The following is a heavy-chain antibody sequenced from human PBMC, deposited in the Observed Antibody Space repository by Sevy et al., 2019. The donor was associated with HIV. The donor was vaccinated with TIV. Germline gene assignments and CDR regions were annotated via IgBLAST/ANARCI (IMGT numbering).Heavy chain of an antibody. D-gene: IGHD5-12*01. J-gene: IGHJ4*02. Sequence: GGSLRLSCAASGFTFSTYTMSWVRQAPGKGLEWVSGLSGSGGSTYYADSVKGRFTISRDNSKNTLYLQMNSLRAEDTAVYYCAKDPGLYSPAHLGQGTLGTVSS. CDR1: GFTFSTYT. CDR3: AKDPGLYSPAH. CDR2: LSGSGGST. V-gene: IGHV3-23*01.